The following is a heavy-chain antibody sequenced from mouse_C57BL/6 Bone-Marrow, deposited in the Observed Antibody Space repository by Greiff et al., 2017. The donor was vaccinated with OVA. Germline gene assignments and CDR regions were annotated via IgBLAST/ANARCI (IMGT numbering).Heavy chain of an antibody. CDR2: IYPGDGDT. CDR1: GYAFSSSW. D-gene: IGHD1-1*01. CDR3: ARLHYYGSSYRYFDV. J-gene: IGHJ1*03. V-gene: IGHV1-82*01. Sequence: QVQLKQSGPELVKPGASVKISCKASGYAFSSSWMNWVKQRPGKGLEWIGRIYPGDGDTNYNGKFKGKATLTADKSSSTAYMQLSSLTSEDSAVYFCARLHYYGSSYRYFDVWGTGTTVTVSS.